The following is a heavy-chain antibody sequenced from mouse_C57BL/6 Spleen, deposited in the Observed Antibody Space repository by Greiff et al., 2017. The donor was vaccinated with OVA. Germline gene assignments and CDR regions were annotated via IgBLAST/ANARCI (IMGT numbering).Heavy chain of an antibody. D-gene: IGHD2-2*01. V-gene: IGHV1-54*01. CDR3: ARGGGYDRDFDY. Sequence: QVQLQQSGAELVRPGTSVKVSCKASGYAFTNYLIEWVKQRPGQGLEWIGVINPGSGGTNYNEKFKGKATLTADKSSSTAYMQLSSLTSEDSAVYFCARGGGYDRDFDYWGQGTTLTVSS. CDR1: GYAFTNYL. J-gene: IGHJ2*01. CDR2: INPGSGGT.